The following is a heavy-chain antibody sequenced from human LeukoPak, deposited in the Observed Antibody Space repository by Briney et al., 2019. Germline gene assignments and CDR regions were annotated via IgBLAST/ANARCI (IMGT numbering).Heavy chain of an antibody. Sequence: ASVKVSCKVSGYTLTELSLHWVRQAPGKGLEWMGRFDPEDGETIYARKFQGRVTMAEDTSTDTAYMELSSLRSEDTAVYFCAVSLTTGGYYGMDVWGQGTTVTVSS. V-gene: IGHV1-24*01. D-gene: IGHD1-1*01. CDR3: AVSLTTGGYYGMDV. CDR1: GYTLTELS. J-gene: IGHJ6*02. CDR2: FDPEDGET.